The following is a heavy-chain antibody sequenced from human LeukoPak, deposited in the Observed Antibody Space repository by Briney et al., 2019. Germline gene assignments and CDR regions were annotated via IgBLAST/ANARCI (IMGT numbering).Heavy chain of an antibody. CDR1: GGTFSSYA. D-gene: IGHD4-23*01. CDR3: ARAASTTVVTPDFDY. V-gene: IGHV1-69*05. CDR2: IIPIFGTA. J-gene: IGHJ4*02. Sequence: PVKVSCKASGGTFSSYAISWVRQAPGQGLEWMGGIIPIFGTANYAQKFQGRVTMTRDMSTSTVYMELSSLRSEDTAVYYCARAASTTVVTPDFDYWGQGTLVTVSS.